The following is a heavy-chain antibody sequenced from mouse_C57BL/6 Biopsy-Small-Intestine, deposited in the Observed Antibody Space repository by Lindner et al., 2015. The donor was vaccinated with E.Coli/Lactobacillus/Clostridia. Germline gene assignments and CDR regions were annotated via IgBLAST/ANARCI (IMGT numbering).Heavy chain of an antibody. CDR3: STSQFITTGVDY. CDR1: GFNIKDDY. D-gene: IGHD1-1*01. V-gene: IGHV14-4*01. J-gene: IGHJ4*01. Sequence: VQLQESGAELVRPGASVKLSCTASGFNIKDDYIHWVKQRPEQGLEWIGWIDPENGDTEYASKFQGKATITADTSSNTAYLQLSNLTSEDTAVYYCSTSQFITTGVDYWGQGTSVTVSS. CDR2: IDPENGDT.